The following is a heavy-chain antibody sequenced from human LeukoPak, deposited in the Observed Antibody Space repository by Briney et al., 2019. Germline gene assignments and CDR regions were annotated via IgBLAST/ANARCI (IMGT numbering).Heavy chain of an antibody. CDR3: ARETFCTSTSCPIGDHFDY. D-gene: IGHD2-2*01. J-gene: IGHJ4*02. CDR2: ISSSSSYI. CDR1: GFTFSSYS. V-gene: IGHV3-21*01. Sequence: PGGSLRLSCAASGFTFSSYSMNWIRQAPGKGLEWVSSISSSSSYIYSADSLKGRFTISRDNAKNSLYLHLNSLRAEDTAVYYCARETFCTSTSCPIGDHFDYWGQGTLVTVSS.